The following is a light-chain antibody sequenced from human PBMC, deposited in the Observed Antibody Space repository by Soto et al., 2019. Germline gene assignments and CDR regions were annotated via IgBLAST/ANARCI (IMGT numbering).Light chain of an antibody. CDR3: QSYDSSLSAHYV. J-gene: IGLJ1*01. CDR2: GNS. CDR1: SSNIGATYD. V-gene: IGLV1-40*01. Sequence: QSVLTQPPSVSGAPGQRVTISCTGSSSNIGATYDVQWYQQLPGPAPKLLIYGNSNRPSGVPDRFSGSKSGTSASLAITVLQADDEADYYGQSYDSSLSAHYVFGTGTQLTVL.